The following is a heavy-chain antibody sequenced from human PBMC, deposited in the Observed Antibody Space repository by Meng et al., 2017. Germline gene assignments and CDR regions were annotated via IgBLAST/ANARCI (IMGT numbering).Heavy chain of an antibody. Sequence: SLKISCAASGFTFSSYAMHWVRQAPGKGLEWVAVISYDGSNKYYADSVKGRFTISRDNSKNTLYLQMNSLRAEDTAVYYCARGVVPNWYFDLWGRGTLVTVSS. CDR3: ARGVVPNWYFDL. CDR2: ISYDGSNK. D-gene: IGHD2-15*01. CDR1: GFTFSSYA. J-gene: IGHJ2*01. V-gene: IGHV3-30*01.